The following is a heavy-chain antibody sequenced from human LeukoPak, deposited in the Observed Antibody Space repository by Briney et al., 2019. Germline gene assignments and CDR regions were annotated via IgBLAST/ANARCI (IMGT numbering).Heavy chain of an antibody. Sequence: PGGSLRLSCAASGFRFDSFYMGWIRQVPGKGLDYIALISASGAVPYYAESVEGRFTISRDNAKNSVSLQMNSLSADDTAIYYCARSLIAASEDYWGQGTQVIVSS. J-gene: IGHJ4*02. CDR2: ISASGAVP. CDR3: ARSLIAASEDY. V-gene: IGHV3-11*04. D-gene: IGHD6-6*01. CDR1: GFRFDSFY.